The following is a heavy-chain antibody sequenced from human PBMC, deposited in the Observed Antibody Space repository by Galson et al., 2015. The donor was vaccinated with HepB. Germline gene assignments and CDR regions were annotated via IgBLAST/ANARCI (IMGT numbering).Heavy chain of an antibody. Sequence: SLRLSCAASGFTFSSYWMHWVRQAPGKGLVWVSRINSDGSSTSYADSVKGRFTISRDNAKNTLYLQMNSLRAEDTAVYYCARGGYCSGGSCFFDYWGQGTLVTVSS. CDR3: ARGGYCSGGSCFFDY. D-gene: IGHD2-15*01. CDR1: GFTFSSYW. J-gene: IGHJ4*02. CDR2: INSDGSST. V-gene: IGHV3-74*01.